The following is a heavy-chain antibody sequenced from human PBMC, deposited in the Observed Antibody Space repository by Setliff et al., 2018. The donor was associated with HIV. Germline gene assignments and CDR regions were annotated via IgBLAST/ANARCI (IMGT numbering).Heavy chain of an antibody. V-gene: IGHV4-59*12. D-gene: IGHD2-8*01. CDR1: GVSIRSYY. J-gene: IGHJ3*02. Sequence: PSETLSLTCTVSGVSIRSYYWSWVRQVPGKGPEWIANTYYGGSIDYNTYNPSLKSRVAISIDIYKNQMSLKVTSVNAADTAVYYCASKVFCTNGVCLDAFDIWGQGTMVTVSS. CDR3: ASKVFCTNGVCLDAFDI. CDR2: TYYGGSI.